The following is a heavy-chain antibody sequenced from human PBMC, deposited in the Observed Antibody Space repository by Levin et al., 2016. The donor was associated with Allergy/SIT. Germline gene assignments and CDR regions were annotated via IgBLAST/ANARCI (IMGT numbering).Heavy chain of an antibody. Sequence: GGSLRLSCKGSGYSFTSYWISWVRQMPGKGLEWMGRIDPSDSYTNYSPSFQGHVTISADKSISTAYLQWSSLKASDTAMYYCARGYCSGGSCPGPFYGYWGQGTLVTVSS. V-gene: IGHV5-10-1*01. CDR1: GYSFTSYW. D-gene: IGHD2-15*01. CDR3: ARGYCSGGSCPGPFYGY. J-gene: IGHJ4*02. CDR2: IDPSDSYT.